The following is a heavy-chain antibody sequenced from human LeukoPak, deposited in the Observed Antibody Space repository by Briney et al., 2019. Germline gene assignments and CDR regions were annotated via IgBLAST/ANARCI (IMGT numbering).Heavy chain of an antibody. CDR2: LSGSGSTI. V-gene: IGHV3-21*01. CDR3: ARYYDSSGYYLNY. D-gene: IGHD3-22*01. Sequence: GGSLRLSCAASGFSFSSNGMSWVRQAPGKGLEWVSALSGSGSTIYYADSVKGRFTTSRDNAKNSLYLQMNSLRAEDTAVYYCARYYDSSGYYLNYWGQGTLVTVSS. CDR1: GFSFSSNG. J-gene: IGHJ4*02.